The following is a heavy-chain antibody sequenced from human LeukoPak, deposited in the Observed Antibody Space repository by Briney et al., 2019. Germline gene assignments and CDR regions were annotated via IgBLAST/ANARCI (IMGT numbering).Heavy chain of an antibody. CDR2: INPYNGNT. CDR1: GYTFTGYG. J-gene: IGHJ4*02. D-gene: IGHD4-17*01. V-gene: IGHV1-18*01. Sequence: ASVKVSCKASGYTFTGYGISWVRQAPGQGPECMGWINPYNGNTNYALKVQGRVTMTTDTSTSTAYLELRSLRSDDTAIYYCAREIYGRFDYWGQGTLVTVSS. CDR3: AREIYGRFDY.